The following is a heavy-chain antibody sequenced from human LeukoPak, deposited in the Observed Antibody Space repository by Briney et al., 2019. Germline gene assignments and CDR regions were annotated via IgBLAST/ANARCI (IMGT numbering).Heavy chain of an antibody. CDR2: IWYDGSNK. J-gene: IGHJ6*02. CDR1: GFTFSSYA. Sequence: GRSLRLSCAASGFTFSSYAMHWARQAPGKGLEWVAVIWYDGSNKYYADSVKGRFTISRDNSKNTLYLQMNSLRAEDTAVYYCARSNNPLSPIYSSIPDPSYGMDVWGQGTTVTVSS. D-gene: IGHD6-13*01. V-gene: IGHV3-33*08. CDR3: ARSNNPLSPIYSSIPDPSYGMDV.